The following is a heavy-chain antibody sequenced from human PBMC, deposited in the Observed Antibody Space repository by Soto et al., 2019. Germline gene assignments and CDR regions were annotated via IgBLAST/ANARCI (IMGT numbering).Heavy chain of an antibody. J-gene: IGHJ4*02. CDR2: INPSGGST. D-gene: IGHD2-21*02. CDR1: GYTFTSYD. Sequence: GASVKVSCKASGYTFTSYDMHWVRHAPGQGLEWMGIINPSGGSTSYAQKFQGRVTMTRDTSTSTVYMELSSLRSEDTAVYYCARDGLTAGDPYAFDYWGQGTLVTVSS. CDR3: ARDGLTAGDPYAFDY. V-gene: IGHV1-46*01.